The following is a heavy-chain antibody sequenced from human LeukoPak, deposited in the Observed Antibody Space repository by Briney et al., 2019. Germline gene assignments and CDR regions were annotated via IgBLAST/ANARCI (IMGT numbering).Heavy chain of an antibody. J-gene: IGHJ4*02. D-gene: IGHD2-2*01. CDR2: ISPGDSDT. CDR1: GYSFTTYW. V-gene: IGHV5-51*01. Sequence: GESLKISCKGSGYSFTTYWIGWVRQMPGKGLEWMGIISPGDSDTRYSPSFQGQVTISADKSISAAYLQWSSLKASDTAMYYCARILEDIVVVPAAYYFDYWGQGTLVTVSS. CDR3: ARILEDIVVVPAAYYFDY.